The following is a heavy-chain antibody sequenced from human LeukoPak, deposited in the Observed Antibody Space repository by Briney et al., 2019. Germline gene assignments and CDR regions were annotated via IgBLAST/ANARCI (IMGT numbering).Heavy chain of an antibody. J-gene: IGHJ4*02. CDR1: GDSISGYY. D-gene: IGHD6-19*01. CDR2: IQYNGNT. V-gene: IGHV4-59*01. CDR3: ARVLIDSSGWYHFDS. Sequence: PSGTLSLTCTVSGDSISGYYWSWIRQPPGKGLEWIGLIQYNGNTNYNPSLKSRITISVDTSNNDFSLNVRSVTAADTAVYYCARVLIDSSGWYHFDSWGQGTLVTVSS.